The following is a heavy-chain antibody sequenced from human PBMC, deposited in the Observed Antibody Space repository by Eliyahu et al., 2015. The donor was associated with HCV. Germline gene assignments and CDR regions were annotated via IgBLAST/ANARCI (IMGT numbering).Heavy chain of an antibody. CDR3: ARQASVVGFVVVPAATPFDD. Sequence: EVHLLESGGGLVQPGGSLRLSCAASGFTFSNYAMAWVRQAPGKGLEWVSSLSPRGDFIYYADSVKGRFTNSRDNSKNTVYLQMNSLRAEDTAMYFCARQASVVGFVVVPAATPFDDWGQGTLVTVSS. D-gene: IGHD2-15*01. V-gene: IGHV3-23*01. CDR1: GFTFSNYA. J-gene: IGHJ4*02. CDR2: LSPRGDFI.